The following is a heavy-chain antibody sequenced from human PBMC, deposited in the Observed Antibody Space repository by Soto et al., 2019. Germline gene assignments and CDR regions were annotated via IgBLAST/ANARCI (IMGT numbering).Heavy chain of an antibody. J-gene: IGHJ6*02. Sequence: QVQLVQSGAEVKKPGASVKVSCKASGYTFTSYGISWVRQAPGQGLEWMEWISAYNGNTNYAEKVQGRVTMSTDKSTSTAYMELRSLRSDDTAVYYCARDRAAAGKGLPIYYCYGMDVWGQGPTVTASS. CDR2: ISAYNGNT. CDR3: ARDRAAAGKGLPIYYCYGMDV. D-gene: IGHD6-13*01. CDR1: GYTFTSYG. V-gene: IGHV1-18*01.